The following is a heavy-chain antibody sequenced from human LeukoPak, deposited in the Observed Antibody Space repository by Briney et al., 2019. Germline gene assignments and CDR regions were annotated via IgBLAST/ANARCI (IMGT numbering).Heavy chain of an antibody. J-gene: IGHJ4*02. CDR2: ISWNSGSI. Sequence: GGPLRLSCAASGFTFDDYAMHWVRQAPGKGLEWVSGISWNSGSIGYADSVKGRFTISRDNAKNSLYLQMNSLRAEDMALYYCAKATTRGSSEGVLDYWSQGTLVTVSS. CDR3: AKATTRGSSEGVLDY. CDR1: GFTFDDYA. V-gene: IGHV3-9*03. D-gene: IGHD1-26*01.